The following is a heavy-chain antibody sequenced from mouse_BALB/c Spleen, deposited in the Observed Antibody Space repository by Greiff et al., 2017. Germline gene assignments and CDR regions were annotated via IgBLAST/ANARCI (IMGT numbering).Heavy chain of an antibody. V-gene: IGHV1-74*01. CDR2: IDPSDSET. Sequence: VQLQQPGAELVKPGAPVKLSCKASGYTFTSYWMNWVKQRPGRGLEWIGRIDPSDSETHYNPKFKDKATLTVDKSSSTAYIQLSSLTSEDSAVYYCARWGDRYYFDYWGQGTTLTVSS. D-gene: IGHD3-3*01. CDR1: GYTFTSYW. J-gene: IGHJ2*01. CDR3: ARWGDRYYFDY.